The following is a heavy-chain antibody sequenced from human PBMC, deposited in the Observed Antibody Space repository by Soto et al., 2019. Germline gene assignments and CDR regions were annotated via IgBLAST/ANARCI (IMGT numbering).Heavy chain of an antibody. CDR2: ISGYNGNT. V-gene: IGHV1-18*01. D-gene: IGHD2-2*01. Sequence: QVQLVQSGAAVKTPGASVKVSCKASGYTFTSYGVSWVRQAPGQGLEWMGWISGYNGNTNYAQKFQDRVAMTTDTSTNTAYMELRSLRSDDTAVYYCARDLVVQTTTGGVDFWGQGTLVTVSS. J-gene: IGHJ4*02. CDR1: GYTFTSYG. CDR3: ARDLVVQTTTGGVDF.